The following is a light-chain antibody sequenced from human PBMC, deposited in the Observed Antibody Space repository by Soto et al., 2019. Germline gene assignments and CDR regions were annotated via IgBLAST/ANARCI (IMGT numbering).Light chain of an antibody. CDR3: HQRQSWPRT. Sequence: EIVLTQSPATLSSFPGERVTLSCRASQTLSNRLAWYQHKPGQAPRLLIYVTSNRATGIPARFSGSGSGTDYTLTISSLEPEDSAVYYCHQRQSWPRTFGHGTKVEIK. J-gene: IGKJ1*01. CDR1: QTLSNR. V-gene: IGKV3-11*01. CDR2: VTS.